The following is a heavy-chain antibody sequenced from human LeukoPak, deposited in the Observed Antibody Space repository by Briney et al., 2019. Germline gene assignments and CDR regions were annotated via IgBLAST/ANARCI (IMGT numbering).Heavy chain of an antibody. J-gene: IGHJ4*02. D-gene: IGHD4-11*01. Sequence: PGGSLRLSCAASGFTFSTYWMSWVRQAPGKGLEWVGNIKDDGSAKYYVDSVKGRFTISRDNAKNSLYLQMNNLRAEDTAVYYCTKGRSNHYWGQGTLVTVST. CDR1: GFTFSTYW. V-gene: IGHV3-7*01. CDR2: IKDDGSAK. CDR3: TKGRSNHY.